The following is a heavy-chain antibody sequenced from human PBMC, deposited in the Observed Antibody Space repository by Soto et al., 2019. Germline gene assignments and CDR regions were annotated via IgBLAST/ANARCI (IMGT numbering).Heavy chain of an antibody. D-gene: IGHD3-10*01. V-gene: IGHV6-1*01. CDR2: TYYRSKWFH. Sequence: QGQLQQSGPGLVKPSQTLSLTCAISGDSVSSDITSWNWIRQSPSRGLEWLGRTYYRSKWFHDYAASVKSPITIIPETSTNQFSLELNSMTPADRAVYYCARGNALDVWGQGTVVTASS. CDR1: GDSVSSDITS. J-gene: IGHJ3*01. CDR3: ARGNALDV.